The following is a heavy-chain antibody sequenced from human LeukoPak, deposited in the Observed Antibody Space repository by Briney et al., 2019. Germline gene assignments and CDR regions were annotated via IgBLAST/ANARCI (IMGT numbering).Heavy chain of an antibody. D-gene: IGHD5-12*01. Sequence: GGSLRLSCAASGSTFDDYAMHWVRLVPGEGLEWVSGISWNSDTIGYGDSVKGRFTISRDNAKNSLYLQMNSLRPEDTALYYCATNGGGDSGYGNFDYWGQGTLVTVSS. V-gene: IGHV3-9*01. CDR1: GSTFDDYA. CDR2: ISWNSDTI. CDR3: ATNGGGDSGYGNFDY. J-gene: IGHJ4*02.